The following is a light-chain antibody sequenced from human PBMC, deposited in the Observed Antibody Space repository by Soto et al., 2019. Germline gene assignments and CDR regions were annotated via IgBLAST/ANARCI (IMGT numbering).Light chain of an antibody. CDR2: EVS. Sequence: QSVLTQPASVSGSPGQSSTISCTGTSSDIGGYNFGSWYQHHPGKAPKLIIYEVSNRPSGVSDRFSASKSGNTASLTISGLQADDEADYYCSSFTTTSTYVILGGGTKVT. J-gene: IGLJ2*01. CDR3: SSFTTTSTYVI. V-gene: IGLV2-14*01. CDR1: SSDIGGYNF.